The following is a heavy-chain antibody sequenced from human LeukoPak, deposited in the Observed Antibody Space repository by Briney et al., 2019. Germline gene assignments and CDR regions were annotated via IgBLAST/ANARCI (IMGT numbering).Heavy chain of an antibody. CDR1: GYSFSRYG. J-gene: IGHJ4*02. V-gene: IGHV1-18*01. D-gene: IGHD2-21*02. Sequence: ASVKVSCKASGYSFSRYGIVWVRQAPGQGLEWLGWISIYSGKTKYIGKIQDRVTMTRDESTDTAYLELRSLRPDDTAIYYCARNTQLCGGDCHNWLNVWGQGTLVTVSS. CDR2: ISIYSGKT. CDR3: ARNTQLCGGDCHNWLNV.